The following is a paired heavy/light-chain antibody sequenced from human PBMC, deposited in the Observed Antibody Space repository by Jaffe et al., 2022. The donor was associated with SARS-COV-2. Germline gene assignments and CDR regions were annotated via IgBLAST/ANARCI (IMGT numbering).Heavy chain of an antibody. CDR3: AGTRPAPYDSSGSREGGYDY. Sequence: EVQLVESGGGLVQPGGSLRLSCAASGFTFSSHSMNWVRQAPGKGPEWVAYISSSSGTIYYADSVKGRFTISRDNARNSLYLQVNSLRAEDTAVYYCAGTRPAPYDSSGSREGGYDYWGQGTLVTVSS. CDR2: ISSSSGTI. D-gene: IGHD3-22*01. V-gene: IGHV3-48*04. J-gene: IGHJ4*02. CDR1: GFTFSSHS.
Light chain of an antibody. CDR3: QQYNRYWT. CDR1: QTISSW. J-gene: IGKJ1*01. Sequence: DIQMTQFPSTLSASVGDRVTITCRASQTISSWLAWYQQKPGKAPKLLIYQASSLESGVPSRFSGSGSGTEFTLTISSVQPDDFATYYCQQYNRYWTFGQGTKVENK. CDR2: QAS. V-gene: IGKV1-5*03.